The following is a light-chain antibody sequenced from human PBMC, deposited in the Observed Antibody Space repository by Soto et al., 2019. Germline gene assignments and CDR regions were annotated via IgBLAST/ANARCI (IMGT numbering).Light chain of an antibody. CDR2: AAS. Sequence: AIRMTQSPSSFSASTGDRVTITCRASQGISSYLAWYQQKPGKAPKLLIYAASTLQSGVPSRFSGSGSETDFTLTISCLQSDDFAKYYCQQYYSYPRTFGQGTEVEIK. V-gene: IGKV1-8*01. CDR3: QQYYSYPRT. J-gene: IGKJ1*01. CDR1: QGISSY.